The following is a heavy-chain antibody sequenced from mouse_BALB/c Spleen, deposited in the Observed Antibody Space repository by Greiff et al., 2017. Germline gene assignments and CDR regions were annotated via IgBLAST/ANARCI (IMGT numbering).Heavy chain of an antibody. Sequence: EVKLMESGPSLVKPSQTLSLTCSVTGDSITSGYWNWIRKFPGNKLEYMGYISYSGSTYYNPSLKSRISITRDTSKNQYYLQLNSVTTEDTATYYCARSPYRYDGAWFAYWGQGTLVTVSA. J-gene: IGHJ3*01. CDR3: ARSPYRYDGAWFAY. CDR1: GDSITSGY. V-gene: IGHV3-8*02. CDR2: ISYSGST. D-gene: IGHD2-14*01.